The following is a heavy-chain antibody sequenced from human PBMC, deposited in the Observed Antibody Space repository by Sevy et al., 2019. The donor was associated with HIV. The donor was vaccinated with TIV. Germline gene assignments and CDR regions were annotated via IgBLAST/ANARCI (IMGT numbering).Heavy chain of an antibody. CDR2: IKSKTDGGST. CDR1: GFTFSTAW. V-gene: IGHV3-15*05. D-gene: IGHD6-19*01. J-gene: IGHJ4*02. CDR3: ATNTTGWYPSLDS. Sequence: GGSLRLSCTASGFTFSTAWMSWVRQAPGKGLEWIGRIKSKTDGGSTDYAAPVKGRFNISRDDSKHTVFVQMNSLTIEDTAVYYCATNTTGWYPSLDSWGQGTLVTVPS.